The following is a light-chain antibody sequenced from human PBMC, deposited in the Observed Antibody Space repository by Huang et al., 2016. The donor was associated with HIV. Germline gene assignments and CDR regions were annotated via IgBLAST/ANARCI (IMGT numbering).Light chain of an antibody. J-gene: IGKJ4*01. Sequence: EIVLTQSPGTQSLSPGERATLSCRAGQTVTSSYLAWYQQKPGQAPRLLIYGASSRATGIPDRFSGYGSGTDFSLTISRLEPEDFAVYYCQQYGGSPTFGGGTKVEI. V-gene: IGKV3-20*01. CDR2: GAS. CDR3: QQYGGSPT. CDR1: QTVTSSY.